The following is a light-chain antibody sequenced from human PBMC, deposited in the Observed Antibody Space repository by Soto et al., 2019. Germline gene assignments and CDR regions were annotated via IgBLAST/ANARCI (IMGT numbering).Light chain of an antibody. CDR2: GNN. CDR3: QSYASSLSGSV. J-gene: IGLJ2*01. V-gene: IGLV1-40*01. CDR1: NSNIGTGYD. Sequence: QSVLTQPPSVSGAPGQRVTISCTGSNSNIGTGYDVHWYQRLPGTAPKLLIYGNNNRPSGVPDRFSGSRSGTSASLVITGLQAEDEADYYCQSYASSLSGSVFGGGTKLTVL.